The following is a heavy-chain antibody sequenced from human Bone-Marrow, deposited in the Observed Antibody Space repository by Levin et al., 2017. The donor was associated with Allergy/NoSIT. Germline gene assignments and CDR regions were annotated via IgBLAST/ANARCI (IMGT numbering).Heavy chain of an antibody. CDR2: IKEDGSTT. V-gene: IGHV3-7*01. Sequence: GGSLRLSCAASGFTFDIYWTSWVRQAPGKGLEWVANIKEDGSTTYYVDSVKGRFTISRDNAKNSVHLQMNSLRAEDTAVYYCATSRSAAGNDWGQGTVVTVSS. CDR3: ATSRSAAGND. J-gene: IGHJ4*02. CDR1: GFTFDIYW. D-gene: IGHD6-13*01.